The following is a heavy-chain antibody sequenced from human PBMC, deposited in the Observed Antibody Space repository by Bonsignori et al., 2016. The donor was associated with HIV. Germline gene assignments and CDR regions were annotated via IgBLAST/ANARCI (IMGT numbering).Heavy chain of an antibody. J-gene: IGHJ4*02. CDR3: VRDWLERGGRFPYGGPSIF. CDR1: GGSISSGSYY. D-gene: IGHD3-3*01. V-gene: IGHV4-39*07. Sequence: LQLQESRPGLVKPLETLSLTCSVSGGSISSGSYYWAWIRQPPGKGLEWIGSVYYNGRNYNNESLQSRVTISVDTSKNQFSLKLTSMTAADTAIYYCVRDWLERGGRFPYGGPSIFGVQGALVTITS. CDR2: VYYNGRN.